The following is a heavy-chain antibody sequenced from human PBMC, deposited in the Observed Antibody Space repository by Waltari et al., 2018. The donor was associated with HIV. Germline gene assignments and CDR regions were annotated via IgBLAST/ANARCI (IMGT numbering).Heavy chain of an antibody. V-gene: IGHV3-7*01. CDR2: RKEDESEK. CDR1: GFTFSGDW. Sequence: EVQLVESGGGLVQPGGSRRLSCAASGFTFSGDWMGWVRRAPGKGLEGVAKRKEDESEKYVLDSVKGPFTISRDNANTSLYLQMNSLRAEDTAVYYCARDNWNDGLDIWGQGTMVTVSS. CDR3: ARDNWNDGLDI. J-gene: IGHJ3*02. D-gene: IGHD1-1*01.